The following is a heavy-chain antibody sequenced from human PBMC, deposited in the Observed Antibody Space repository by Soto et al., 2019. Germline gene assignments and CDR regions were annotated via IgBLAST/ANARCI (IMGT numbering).Heavy chain of an antibody. Sequence: AASVKVSCKASGGTFSSYAISWVRQAPGQGLEWMGGIIPIFGTANYAQKFQGRVTITADKSTSTAYMELSSLRSEDTAVYYCARDFRLVIDPWGQGTLVTVSS. CDR1: GGTFSSYA. CDR2: IIPIFGTA. J-gene: IGHJ5*02. D-gene: IGHD2-21*01. V-gene: IGHV1-69*06. CDR3: ARDFRLVIDP.